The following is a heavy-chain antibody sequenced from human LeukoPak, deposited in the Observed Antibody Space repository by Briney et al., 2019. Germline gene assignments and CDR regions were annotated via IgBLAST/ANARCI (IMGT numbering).Heavy chain of an antibody. CDR2: ISGSGDST. D-gene: IGHD6-19*01. V-gene: IGHV3-23*01. CDR3: ARRSGIAVAGAFDY. J-gene: IGHJ4*02. Sequence: GGSLRLSCAASAFTFSNAWMSWVRQAPGKGLEWVSGISGSGDSTYYADSVKGRFTISRDNSKNTLYLQMNSLRAEDTAVYYCARRSGIAVAGAFDYWGQGTLVTVSS. CDR1: AFTFSNAW.